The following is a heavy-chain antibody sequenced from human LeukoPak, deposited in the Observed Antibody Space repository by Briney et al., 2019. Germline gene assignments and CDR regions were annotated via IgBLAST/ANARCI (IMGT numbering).Heavy chain of an antibody. CDR1: GGSFSGYY. Sequence: PSETLSLTCGVYGGSFSGYYWSWIRQPPGKGLEWIGEINNSGSSNYNPSLKSRVTISVNTSKNQFSLKLRSVTAADTAVYYCVRDLAAAGGFDYWGQGTLVTVSS. CDR3: VRDLAAAGGFDY. D-gene: IGHD6-13*01. J-gene: IGHJ4*02. V-gene: IGHV4-34*01. CDR2: INNSGSS.